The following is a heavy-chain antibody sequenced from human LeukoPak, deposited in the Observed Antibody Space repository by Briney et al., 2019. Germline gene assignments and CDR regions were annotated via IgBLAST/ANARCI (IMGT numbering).Heavy chain of an antibody. CDR1: GFSFTSYG. J-gene: IGHJ6*02. D-gene: IGHD2-21*01. CDR2: VCYDGRDE. CDR3: ARPNCGGECYFSGYGMDV. Sequence: GGSLRLSCTTSGFSFTSYGMHWVRQGPGKGLEWVAVVCYDGRDEHYADSVKGRFTISRDNSKTTLYLQMNNLREEDTAVYYCARPNCGGECYFSGYGMDVWGQGTTVIVSS. V-gene: IGHV3-30*04.